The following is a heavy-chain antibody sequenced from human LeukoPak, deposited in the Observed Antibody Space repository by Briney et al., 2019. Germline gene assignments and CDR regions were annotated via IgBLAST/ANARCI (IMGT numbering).Heavy chain of an antibody. CDR3: ARQYYDSSGYHLSFDY. CDR2: IYPGDSDT. J-gene: IGHJ4*02. D-gene: IGHD3-22*01. Sequence: GEPLKISGKGSGYSFTSYWIGWVRQMPGKGLEWMGIIYPGDSDTRYSPSFQGQVTISADKSISTAYLQWSSLKASDTAMYYCARQYYDSSGYHLSFDYWGQGTLVTVSS. V-gene: IGHV5-51*01. CDR1: GYSFTSYW.